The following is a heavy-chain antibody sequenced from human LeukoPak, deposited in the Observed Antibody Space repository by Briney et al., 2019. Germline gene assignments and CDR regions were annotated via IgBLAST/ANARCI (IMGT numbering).Heavy chain of an antibody. CDR1: GGTFSNYG. CDR2: ISAYNGNT. V-gene: IGHV1-18*01. Sequence: GSSVKVSCKASGGTFSNYGISWVRQAPGQGLEWMGWISAYNGNTNYAQKLQGSVTMTTDTSTSTAYMELRSLRSDDTAVYYCARVELSSGWYWGRGYYYGMDVWGQGTTVTVSS. J-gene: IGHJ6*02. D-gene: IGHD6-19*01. CDR3: ARVELSSGWYWGRGYYYGMDV.